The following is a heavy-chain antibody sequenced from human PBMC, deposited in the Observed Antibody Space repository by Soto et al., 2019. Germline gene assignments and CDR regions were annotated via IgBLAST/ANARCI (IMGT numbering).Heavy chain of an antibody. D-gene: IGHD3-10*01. CDR3: ARDALVRGVHPPDY. CDR2: IWYDGSNE. Sequence: QVQLAESGGGVVQSGRSLRLSCAASGFALSSFDMHWVRQAPGKGLEWVAVIWYDGSNEYYADSVKGRFTISRDNSKNTLYLQMNSLRVEDTAVYYCARDALVRGVHPPDYWGQGTLVTVSP. V-gene: IGHV3-33*01. J-gene: IGHJ4*02. CDR1: GFALSSFD.